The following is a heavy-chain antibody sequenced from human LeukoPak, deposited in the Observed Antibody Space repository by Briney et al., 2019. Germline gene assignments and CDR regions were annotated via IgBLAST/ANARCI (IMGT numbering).Heavy chain of an antibody. D-gene: IGHD1-1*01. V-gene: IGHV3-30*02. J-gene: IGHJ4*02. CDR3: VQSIQLWRTFDY. Sequence: GGSLRLSCTVSGFTVSANSMSWVRQAPGKGLEWVAFIRFSGNNKDYADSVKGRFTISRDNSKNTLFLQMNTLRTEDTAVYYCVQSIQLWRTFDYWGQGTLVTVS. CDR2: IRFSGNNK. CDR1: GFTVSANS.